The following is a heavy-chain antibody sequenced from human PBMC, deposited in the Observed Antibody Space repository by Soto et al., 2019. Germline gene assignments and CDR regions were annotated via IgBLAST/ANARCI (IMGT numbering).Heavy chain of an antibody. D-gene: IGHD2-15*01. Sequence: EVQLVESGGGLVQPGGSLRLSCAASGFTFSSYWMHWVRQAPGKGLVWVSRMNSDGSSTSYADSVKGRFTISRDNAKNTLYLQMNSLRAEDTAGYYCVRTSLVVAAATREDYWREGTLVTVSS. J-gene: IGHJ4*02. V-gene: IGHV3-74*01. CDR1: GFTFSSYW. CDR2: MNSDGSST. CDR3: VRTSLVVAAATREDY.